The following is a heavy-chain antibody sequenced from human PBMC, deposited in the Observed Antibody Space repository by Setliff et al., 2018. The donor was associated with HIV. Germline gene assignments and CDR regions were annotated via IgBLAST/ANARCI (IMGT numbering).Heavy chain of an antibody. CDR3: AKPTPGLYPRSFDL. V-gene: IGHV3-23*01. CDR2: VSPGSETT. Sequence: GGSLRLSCAALGFAFSTFDMNWVRQTPDKGLEWVAAVSPGSETTYYADSVKGRFTVSRDDSKNTLFLQMNSLGAEDTATYYCAKPTPGLYPRSFDLWGQGTLVTVSS. J-gene: IGHJ3*01. CDR1: GFAFSTFD.